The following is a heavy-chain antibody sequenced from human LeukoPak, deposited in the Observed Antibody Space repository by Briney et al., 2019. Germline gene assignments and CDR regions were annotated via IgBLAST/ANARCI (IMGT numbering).Heavy chain of an antibody. CDR2: ISTNGGNT. CDR3: ARGGGYSGYDYDY. V-gene: IGHV3-64*02. J-gene: IGHJ4*02. D-gene: IGHD5-12*01. CDR1: GFTFSSYA. Sequence: GGSLRLSCVASGFTFSSYAMSWVRQAPGKGLEFVSAISTNGGNTYYADSVKGRFTISRDNSKNTLYLQMGSLRVEDMAVYYCARGGGYSGYDYDYWGQGTLVTVSS.